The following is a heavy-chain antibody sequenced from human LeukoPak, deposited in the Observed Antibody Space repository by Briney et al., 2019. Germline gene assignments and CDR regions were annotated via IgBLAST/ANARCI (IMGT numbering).Heavy chain of an antibody. V-gene: IGHV3-23*01. J-gene: IGHJ4*02. Sequence: PGGSLRLSCAASGFTLSSYAMTWVRQDPGRGLEWVSSVDGSGGGTYYADSVKGRFTISRDNSKDTLYLQMNGLRAEDTAVYFCAKQSAGSAAWYSLHYDFWGQGTLVTVSS. CDR2: VDGSGGGT. CDR1: GFTLSSYA. CDR3: AKQSAGSAAWYSLHYDF. D-gene: IGHD6-13*01.